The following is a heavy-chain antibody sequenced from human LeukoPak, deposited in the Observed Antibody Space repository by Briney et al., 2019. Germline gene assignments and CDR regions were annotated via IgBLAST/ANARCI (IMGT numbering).Heavy chain of an antibody. CDR2: IYYSGSA. V-gene: IGHV4-59*01. D-gene: IGHD4-23*01. J-gene: IGHJ4*02. Sequence: SETLSLTCTVSGGSISSYYWSWLRHPPGKGLEWVGYIYYSGSANYNPSLKSRVTISVDTSKNQFSLKLSSVTAADTAVYYCARASGVATGLDYWGQGTLVTVSS. CDR3: ARASGVATGLDY. CDR1: GGSISSYY.